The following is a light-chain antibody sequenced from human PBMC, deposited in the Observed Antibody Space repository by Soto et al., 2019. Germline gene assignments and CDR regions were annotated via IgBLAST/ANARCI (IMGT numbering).Light chain of an antibody. CDR2: EVT. CDR1: SSDVGSYNL. V-gene: IGLV2-23*02. J-gene: IGLJ1*01. CDR3: CSYARSHYV. Sequence: QSVLTQPASVSGSPGQSITISCTGTSSDVGSYNLVSWYQQHPGTAPKLMISEVTKRPSGVSNRFSGSKSGNTASLTISGLQAEDEADYYCCSYARSHYVFGNGTKVTVL.